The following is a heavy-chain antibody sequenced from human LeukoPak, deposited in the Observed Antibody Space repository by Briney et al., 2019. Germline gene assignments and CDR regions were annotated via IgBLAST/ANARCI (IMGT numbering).Heavy chain of an antibody. CDR2: IVVGSGNT. D-gene: IGHD3-22*01. CDR1: GFTFTDSV. Sequence: ASVKVSCKASGFTFTDSVMQWVRQARGQRLEWIGWIVVGSGNTNYAQKFQERVTITRDMSTSTAYMELSSLRSEDTAVYYCAAVTSYDTSGYYYEGNAFDIWGQGTLVTVSS. V-gene: IGHV1-58*02. CDR3: AAVTSYDTSGYYYEGNAFDI. J-gene: IGHJ3*02.